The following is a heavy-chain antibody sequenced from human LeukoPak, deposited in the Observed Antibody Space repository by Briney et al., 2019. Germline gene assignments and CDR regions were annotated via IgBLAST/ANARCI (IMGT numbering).Heavy chain of an antibody. CDR1: GFTFSNNA. CDR3: ARGYPSAFYYYYMDV. J-gene: IGHJ6*03. Sequence: PGGSLRLSCAASGFTFSNNAMTWVRQPPGKGLEGVAVIYTDGTTFYADSVKGRFTISRDSSKNTVSLQMNSLRVDDTAVYYCARGYPSAFYYYYMDVWGKGTTVTVSS. CDR2: IYTDGTT. V-gene: IGHV3-53*01. D-gene: IGHD2-15*01.